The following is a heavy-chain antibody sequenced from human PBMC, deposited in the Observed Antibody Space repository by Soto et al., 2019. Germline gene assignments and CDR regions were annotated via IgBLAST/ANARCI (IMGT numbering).Heavy chain of an antibody. J-gene: IGHJ6*02. V-gene: IGHV4-61*08. CDR3: ARGEDAFFYYGLDV. Sequence: SETLSLTCTVSGGSISSGGYYWSWIRQHPGKGLEWIAYIYDTGISGYTPSTSYNPSLKSRVTMSVDTSKSQFSLKLTSVTAADTAVYYCARGEDAFFYYGLDVWGQGITVTSP. CDR2: IYDTGISGYTPST. CDR1: GGSISSGGYY.